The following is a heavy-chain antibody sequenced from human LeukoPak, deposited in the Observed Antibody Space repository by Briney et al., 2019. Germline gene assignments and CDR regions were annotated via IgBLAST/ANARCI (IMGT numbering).Heavy chain of an antibody. J-gene: IGHJ4*02. V-gene: IGHV3-53*01. D-gene: IGHD2-15*01. CDR3: ARRAAEYSHPYDY. CDR2: IYSGGNT. CDR1: GFTVSSNS. Sequence: GGSLRLSCTVSGFTVSSNSMSWVRQAPGKGLEWVSFIYSGGNTHYSDSVKGRFTISRDNSKNTLYLQMNSLRADDTAVYYCARRAAEYSHPYDYWGQGTLVTVSS.